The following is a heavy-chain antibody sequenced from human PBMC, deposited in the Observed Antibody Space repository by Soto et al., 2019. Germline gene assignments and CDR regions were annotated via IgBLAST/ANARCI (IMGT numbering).Heavy chain of an antibody. V-gene: IGHV1-46*01. Sequence: QVQLVQSGAEVKNPGASVKVSCKASGYIFTSYHMHWVRQAPGQGLEWMGIINPSGGRTEYAQKCQGRVTMTSDTSTSTVYMELSTLRSEDTAVYYCARAGINWFDPWGQGTLVIVSS. D-gene: IGHD6-13*01. CDR3: ARAGINWFDP. J-gene: IGHJ5*02. CDR2: INPSGGRT. CDR1: GYIFTSYH.